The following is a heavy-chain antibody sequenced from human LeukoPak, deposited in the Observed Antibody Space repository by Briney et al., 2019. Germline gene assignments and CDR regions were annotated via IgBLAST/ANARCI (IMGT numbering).Heavy chain of an antibody. Sequence: GGSLRLSCAASGFTFSSYAMHWVRQAPGKGLEYVSAISSNGGSTYYANSVKGRFTISRDNSKNTLYLQMGSLRAEDTAVYYCARDWIVVVITTSFDYWGQGTLVTVSS. D-gene: IGHD3-22*01. J-gene: IGHJ4*02. CDR3: ARDWIVVVITTSFDY. V-gene: IGHV3-64*01. CDR1: GFTFSSYA. CDR2: ISSNGGST.